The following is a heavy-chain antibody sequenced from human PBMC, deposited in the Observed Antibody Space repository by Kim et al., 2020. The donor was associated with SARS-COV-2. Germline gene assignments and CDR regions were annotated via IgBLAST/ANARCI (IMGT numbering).Heavy chain of an antibody. D-gene: IGHD3-3*01. CDR1: GFTFSTYW. CDR2: IKEDGIDK. Sequence: GGSLRLSCAASGFTFSTYWMNWVRQAPGKGLEWVAYIKEDGIDKYYMDSVKGRFTISRDNAKNSLYLQMNSLTAEDTAVYYCVRSYYNLDVWGQGTTVTV. V-gene: IGHV3-7*01. CDR3: VRSYYNLDV. J-gene: IGHJ6*02.